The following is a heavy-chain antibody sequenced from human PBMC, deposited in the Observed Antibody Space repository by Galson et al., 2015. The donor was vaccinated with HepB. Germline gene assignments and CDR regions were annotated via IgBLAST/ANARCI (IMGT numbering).Heavy chain of an antibody. CDR2: TVYGGTKE. V-gene: IGHV3-33*05. CDR1: GFSFSSHG. J-gene: IGHJ4*02. D-gene: IGHD3-22*01. Sequence: LRLSCAASGFSFSSHGMHWVRQDPGRGLEWVAVTVYGGTKEHYADSVKGRFSISRDTSMNTLYLQMNSLRAEDTAVYYCAREQGHGYYRTADFWGQGTLVTVSS. CDR3: AREQGHGYYRTADF.